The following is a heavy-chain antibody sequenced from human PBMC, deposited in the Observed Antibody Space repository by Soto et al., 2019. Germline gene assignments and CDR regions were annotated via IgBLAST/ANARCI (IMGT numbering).Heavy chain of an antibody. D-gene: IGHD1-7*01. CDR3: ARAHLPLDYSEELELTRYYYYYYGMDV. CDR1: GGTFSSYA. J-gene: IGHJ6*02. CDR2: IIPIFGTA. V-gene: IGHV1-69*06. Sequence: SVKVSCKASGGTFSSYAISWVRQAPGQGLEWMGGIIPIFGTANYAQKFQGRVTITADKSTSTAYMELSSLRSEDTAVYYCARAHLPLDYSEELELTRYYYYYYGMDVWGQGTTVTVSS.